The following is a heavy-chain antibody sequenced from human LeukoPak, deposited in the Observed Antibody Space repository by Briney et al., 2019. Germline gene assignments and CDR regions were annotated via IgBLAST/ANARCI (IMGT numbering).Heavy chain of an antibody. V-gene: IGHV3-33*01. CDR2: IWYDRSNK. Sequence: GGSLRLSCAASGFTFSSYGMHWVRQAPGKGLEWVAVIWYDRSNKYYAGSVKGRFTISRDNSKNTLYLQMNSLRAEDTAVYYCASDFDYYYYYMDVWGKGTTVTVSS. D-gene: IGHD3-3*01. J-gene: IGHJ6*03. CDR1: GFTFSSYG. CDR3: ASDFDYYYYYMDV.